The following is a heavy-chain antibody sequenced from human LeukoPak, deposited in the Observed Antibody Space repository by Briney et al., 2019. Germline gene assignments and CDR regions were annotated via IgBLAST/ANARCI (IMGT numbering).Heavy chain of an antibody. V-gene: IGHV3-33*01. J-gene: IGHJ6*02. CDR3: ARVGVVPTYGMDV. CDR1: GFTFSSYG. Sequence: GGSLRLSCAASGFTFSSYGMHWVRQTPGKGLEWVAVVWFDGINKYYADSVKGRFTISRDNSKNTLYLQMNSLRAEDTAVYYCARVGVVPTYGMDVWGQGTTVTVSS. D-gene: IGHD2-15*01. CDR2: VWFDGINK.